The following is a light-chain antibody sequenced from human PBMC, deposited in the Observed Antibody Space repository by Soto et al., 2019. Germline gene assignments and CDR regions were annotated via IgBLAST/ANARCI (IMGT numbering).Light chain of an antibody. CDR3: MQGIPTPPWT. CDR2: FGS. V-gene: IGKV2-28*01. J-gene: IGKJ1*01. Sequence: DIVMTQSPLSLPVTPGEPASISCRSSQTLLHSNGYNYLNWYVQKSGQSPQLLIYFGSNRASGVPGRFSGSGSGTDFTLKISRVEAEDVGVYYCMQGIPTPPWTFGQGTKVDIK. CDR1: QTLLHSNGYNY.